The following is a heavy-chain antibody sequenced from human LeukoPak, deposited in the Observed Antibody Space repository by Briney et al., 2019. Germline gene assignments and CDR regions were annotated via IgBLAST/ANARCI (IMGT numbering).Heavy chain of an antibody. CDR2: ISAYNGQT. J-gene: IGHJ4*02. D-gene: IGHD3-10*01. CDR1: GYTFTSYG. Sequence: ASVKVSCKTSGYTFTSYGITWVRQVPGQGLEWMGWISAYNGQTNYLQKLQGRDTMTTDTSTSTAYMELRSLGSDDTAIYYCAAGGHYYGSGSPAIDHWGQGTLVTVSS. V-gene: IGHV1-18*01. CDR3: AAGGHYYGSGSPAIDH.